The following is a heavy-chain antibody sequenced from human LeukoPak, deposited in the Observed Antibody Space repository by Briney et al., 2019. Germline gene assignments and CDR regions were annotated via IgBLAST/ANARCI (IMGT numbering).Heavy chain of an antibody. D-gene: IGHD3-10*01. Sequence: GGSLRLSCAASGFTFSTYSMNWVRQAPGKGLEWVSSISGSGTYIYYAESVKGRFTISRDNAKSSLYLKMNSLRAEDTAVYYCARNYGSGTSPPGYWGQGTLVTVSS. CDR3: ARNYGSGTSPPGY. CDR2: ISGSGTYI. J-gene: IGHJ4*02. V-gene: IGHV3-21*01. CDR1: GFTFSTYS.